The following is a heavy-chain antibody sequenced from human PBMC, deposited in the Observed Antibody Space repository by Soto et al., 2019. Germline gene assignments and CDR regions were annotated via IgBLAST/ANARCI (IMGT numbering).Heavy chain of an antibody. CDR3: ARDNPAYYDSSGYPLGGNWFDP. CDR2: IYYSGST. CDR1: GGSISSYY. Sequence: SETLSLTCTVSGGSISSYYWSWIRQPPGKGLEWIGYIYYSGSTNYNPSLKSRVTISVDTSKNQFSLKLSSVTAADTAVYYCARDNPAYYDSSGYPLGGNWFDPWGQGTLVTVSS. D-gene: IGHD3-22*01. J-gene: IGHJ5*02. V-gene: IGHV4-59*01.